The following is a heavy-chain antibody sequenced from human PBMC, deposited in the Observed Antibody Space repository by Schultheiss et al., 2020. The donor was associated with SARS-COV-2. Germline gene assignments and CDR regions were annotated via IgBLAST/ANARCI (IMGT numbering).Heavy chain of an antibody. Sequence: GGSLRLSCAASGFTFSSYAMHWVRQAPGKGLEWVAVISYDRSKKYYADSVKGRFTISRDNAKNSLYLQMNSLRAEDTAVYYCARDDAFDIWGQGTMVTVSS. CDR2: ISYDRSKK. CDR1: GFTFSSYA. CDR3: ARDDAFDI. V-gene: IGHV3-30*07. J-gene: IGHJ3*02.